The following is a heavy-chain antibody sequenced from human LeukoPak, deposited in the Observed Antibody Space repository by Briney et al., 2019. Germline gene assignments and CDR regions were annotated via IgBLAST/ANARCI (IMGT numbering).Heavy chain of an antibody. CDR2: IIPIFGTA. CDR1: GGTFSSYA. D-gene: IGHD6-13*01. Sequence: GASVKVSCKASGGTFSSYAISWVRQAPGQGLEWMGGIIPIFGTANYAQKFQGRITITADESTSTAYMELSSLRSEDTAVYYCAREDGYSSSSPGAFDIWGQGTMVTVSS. CDR3: AREDGYSSSSPGAFDI. J-gene: IGHJ3*02. V-gene: IGHV1-69*13.